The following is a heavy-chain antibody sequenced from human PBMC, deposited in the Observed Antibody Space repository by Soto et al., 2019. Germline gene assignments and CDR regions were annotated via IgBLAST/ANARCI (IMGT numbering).Heavy chain of an antibody. J-gene: IGHJ6*02. CDR2: INPSGGST. V-gene: IGHV1-46*01. D-gene: IGHD3-3*01. CDR1: GYTFTSYY. CDR3: ARGARYDFWSGPGDYYGMDV. Sequence: GASVKVSCKASGYTFTSYYRHWVRQAPGQWLEWMGIINPSGGSTSYAQKFQGRVTMTRDTSTSTVYMELSSLRSEDTAVYYCARGARYDFWSGPGDYYGMDVWGQGTTVTVSS.